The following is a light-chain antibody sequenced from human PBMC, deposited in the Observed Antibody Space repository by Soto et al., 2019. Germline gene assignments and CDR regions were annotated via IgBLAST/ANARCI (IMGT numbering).Light chain of an antibody. Sequence: QSVLTQPPSASGTPGQRVTICCSGSSSNIGSNTVSWYQQLPLSAPKLLIYSNNQRPSGVPDRFSGSKSATSASLAISGLQSEDEADYYCAAWDDSLNGRVFGGGTKVTVL. CDR2: SNN. CDR1: SSNIGSNT. CDR3: AAWDDSLNGRV. J-gene: IGLJ3*02. V-gene: IGLV1-44*01.